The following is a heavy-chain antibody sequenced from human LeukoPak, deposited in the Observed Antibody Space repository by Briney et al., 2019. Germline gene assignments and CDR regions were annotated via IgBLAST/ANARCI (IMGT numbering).Heavy chain of an antibody. Sequence: GGSLRLSCAASAFSVGSNYMTWVRQAPGKGREGVSLIYSGGSTYYADSVKGRFTISRDNSKNTFVLQMKSLRAEDTAVYFCAKEYGYDYNYFYSMDVWGKGTTVTISS. CDR3: AKEYGYDYNYFYSMDV. CDR2: IYSGGST. CDR1: AFSVGSNY. D-gene: IGHD1-1*01. V-gene: IGHV3-66*02. J-gene: IGHJ6*03.